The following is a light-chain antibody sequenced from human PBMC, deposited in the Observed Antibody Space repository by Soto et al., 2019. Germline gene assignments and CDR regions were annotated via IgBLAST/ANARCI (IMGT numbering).Light chain of an antibody. CDR2: DAS. CDR1: RNVKTY. V-gene: IGKV1-5*01. Sequence: DIQMTQSPSTLSASVGDRVAITCRASRNVKTYLAWYQQKPGKTPKLLIYDASTLEDEVPSRFGGSGSGTEFTLTISSLQPDDFATYYCQQYDDYSIWTFGQG. CDR3: QQYDDYSIWT. J-gene: IGKJ1*01.